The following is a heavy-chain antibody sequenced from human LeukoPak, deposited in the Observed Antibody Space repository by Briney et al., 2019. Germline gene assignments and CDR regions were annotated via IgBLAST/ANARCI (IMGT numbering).Heavy chain of an antibody. CDR3: AKGIVEMATIGAFDI. V-gene: IGHV3-30*02. J-gene: IGHJ3*02. CDR2: IWYGGSNK. D-gene: IGHD5-24*01. Sequence: GGSLRLSCAASGFTFSSYGMHWVRQAPGKGLEWVAVIWYGGSNKYYADSVKGRFTISRDNSKNTLYLQMNSLRAEDTAVYYCAKGIVEMATIGAFDIWGQGTMVTVSS. CDR1: GFTFSSYG.